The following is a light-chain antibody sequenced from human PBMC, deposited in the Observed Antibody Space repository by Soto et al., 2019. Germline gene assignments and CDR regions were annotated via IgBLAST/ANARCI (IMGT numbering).Light chain of an antibody. V-gene: IGKV4-1*01. CDR2: WAS. CDR1: QSVFYSSNNKNY. CDR3: QQYYTTPT. Sequence: DIVMTQSPESLAVSLGERATINCKSSQSVFYSSNNKNYLGWYRQKPGQPPKLLFYWASTRESGVPDRFSGSGSGTDFTLTISSLQAEDVAVYYCQQYYTTPTFGQGTKVDIK. J-gene: IGKJ1*01.